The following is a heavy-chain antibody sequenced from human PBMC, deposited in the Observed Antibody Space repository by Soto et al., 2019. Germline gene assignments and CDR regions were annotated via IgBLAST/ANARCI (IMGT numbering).Heavy chain of an antibody. Sequence: GGSLRLSCADSGFTFIDYYMSWMRQAPGKGLEWVSYISSSDSIIYYADSVKGRFTISRDNAKNSLYLQMNSLTSDDTAVYYCARSRLTDYSIDYWGQGTLVTVSS. J-gene: IGHJ4*02. D-gene: IGHD4-4*01. CDR2: ISSSDSII. CDR3: ARSRLTDYSIDY. V-gene: IGHV3-11*01. CDR1: GFTFIDYY.